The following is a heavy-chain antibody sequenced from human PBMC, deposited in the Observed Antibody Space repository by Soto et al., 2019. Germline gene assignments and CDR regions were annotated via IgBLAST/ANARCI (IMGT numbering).Heavy chain of an antibody. Sequence: SETLSLTCTVSGGSIISGEYYWSWIRQAPGKGLEWIGLIYYSGITNYTPSLKSRVAISVDTSQNQFSLNLISVTAADTAVYYCPRIYAGYNYGSGWGEGTLVT. CDR3: PRIYAGYNYGSG. CDR1: GGSIISGEYY. V-gene: IGHV4-30-4*01. CDR2: IYYSGIT. J-gene: IGHJ4*02. D-gene: IGHD5-18*01.